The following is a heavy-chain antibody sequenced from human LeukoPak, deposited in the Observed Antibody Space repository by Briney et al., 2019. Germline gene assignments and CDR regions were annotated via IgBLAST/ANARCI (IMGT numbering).Heavy chain of an antibody. Sequence: SSETLSLTCTVSGYSISSGYYWGWIRQPPGKGLEWIGSIYHSGSTYYNPSLKSRVTISVDTSKNQFSLKLSSVTAADTAVYYCARDWSFLYFDWLLGSTFDPWGQGTLVTVSS. CDR2: IYHSGST. V-gene: IGHV4-38-2*02. J-gene: IGHJ5*02. CDR1: GYSISSGYY. CDR3: ARDWSFLYFDWLLGSTFDP. D-gene: IGHD3-9*01.